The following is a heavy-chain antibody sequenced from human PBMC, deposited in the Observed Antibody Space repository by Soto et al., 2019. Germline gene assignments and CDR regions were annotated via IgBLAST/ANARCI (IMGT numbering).Heavy chain of an antibody. CDR3: ARDRGYDILTGYYYYGMDV. D-gene: IGHD3-9*01. CDR2: IKQDGSEK. CDR1: GFTFSSYW. Sequence: GGSLRLSCAASGFTFSSYWMSWVRQAPGKGLEWVANIKQDGSEKYYVDSVKGRFTISRDNAKNSLYLQMNSLRAEDTAVYYCARDRGYDILTGYYYYGMDVWGQGTTVTVSS. J-gene: IGHJ6*02. V-gene: IGHV3-7*03.